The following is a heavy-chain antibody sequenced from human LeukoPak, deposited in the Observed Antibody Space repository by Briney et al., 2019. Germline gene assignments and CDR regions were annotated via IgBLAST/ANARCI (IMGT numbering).Heavy chain of an antibody. Sequence: GGSLRLSCAASGFTFSSYAINWVRQAPGKGLEWVSAISGSGVSTYYADSVKGRFTISRDNSKNTLYLQMSSLRAKDTAVYYCAKGDCRSTSCCFDCWGQGTLVTVSS. CDR2: ISGSGVST. V-gene: IGHV3-23*01. J-gene: IGHJ4*02. CDR3: AKGDCRSTSCCFDC. CDR1: GFTFSSYA. D-gene: IGHD2-2*01.